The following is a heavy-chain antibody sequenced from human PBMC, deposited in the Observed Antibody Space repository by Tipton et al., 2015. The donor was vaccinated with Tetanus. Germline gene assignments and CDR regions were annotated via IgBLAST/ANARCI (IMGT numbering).Heavy chain of an antibody. J-gene: IGHJ4*02. V-gene: IGHV3-33*01. CDR1: GFTFSSYG. CDR2: IWYDGSNK. CDR3: ARDYTASRAAYYFDY. D-gene: IGHD6-25*01. Sequence: SLRLSCAASGFTFSSYGMHWVRQAPGKGLEWVAVIWYDGSNKYYADSVKGRFTISRDNSKNTLYLQMNSLRAEDTAVYYCARDYTASRAAYYFDYWGQGTLVTVSS.